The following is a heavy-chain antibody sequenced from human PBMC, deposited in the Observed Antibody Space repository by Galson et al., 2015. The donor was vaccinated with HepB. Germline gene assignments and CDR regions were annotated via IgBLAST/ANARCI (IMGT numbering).Heavy chain of an antibody. CDR3: AREDYYDSSGYPDY. CDR2: ISSSSSNI. Sequence: SLRLSCAASGFTFSSYSMNWVRQAPGKGLEWVSYISSSSSNIYYADSVKGRFTISRDNAKNSLYLQMNSLRAEDTAVYYCAREDYYDSSGYPDYWGQGTLVTVSS. CDR1: GFTFSSYS. V-gene: IGHV3-48*01. J-gene: IGHJ4*02. D-gene: IGHD3-22*01.